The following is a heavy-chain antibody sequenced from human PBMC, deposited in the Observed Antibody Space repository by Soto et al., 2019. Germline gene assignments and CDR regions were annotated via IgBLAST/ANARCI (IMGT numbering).Heavy chain of an antibody. V-gene: IGHV4-39*01. CDR2: IYYSGST. D-gene: IGHD6-6*01. J-gene: IGHJ5*02. Sequence: SETLSLTCTVSGGSISSSSYYWGWIRQPPGKGLEWIGSIYYSGSTYYNPSLKSRVTISVDTSKNQFSLKLSSVTAADTAVYYCARSRTGAARRGNWFDPWGQGTLVTVSS. CDR1: GGSISSSSYY. CDR3: ARSRTGAARRGNWFDP.